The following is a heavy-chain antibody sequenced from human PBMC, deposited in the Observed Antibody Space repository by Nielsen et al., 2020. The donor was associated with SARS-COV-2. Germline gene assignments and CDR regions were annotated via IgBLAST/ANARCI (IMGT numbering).Heavy chain of an antibody. CDR1: GGSISSGGYY. CDR3: ARVRLGYCSGGSCYIFDY. J-gene: IGHJ4*02. Sequence: LRLSCTVSGGSISSGGYYWSWIRQHPGKGLEWIGYIYYSGSTYYNPSLKSRVTISVDTSKNQFSLKLSSVTAADTAVYYCARVRLGYCSGGSCYIFDYWGQGTLVTVSS. D-gene: IGHD2-15*01. CDR2: IYYSGST. V-gene: IGHV4-31*03.